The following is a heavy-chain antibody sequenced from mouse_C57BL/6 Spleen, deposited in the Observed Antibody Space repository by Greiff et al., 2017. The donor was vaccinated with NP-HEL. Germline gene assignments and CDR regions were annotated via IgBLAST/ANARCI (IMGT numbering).Heavy chain of an antibody. CDR2: ISDGGSYT. J-gene: IGHJ2*01. CDR3: ASINAFDY. CDR1: GFTFSSYA. Sequence: EVQLVESGGGLVKPGGSLKLSCAASGFTFSSYAMSWVRQTPEKRLEWVATISDGGSYTYYPDNVKGRFTISRDNAKNNLYLQMSHLKSEDTAMYYCASINAFDYWGKGTTLTVSS. V-gene: IGHV5-4*01.